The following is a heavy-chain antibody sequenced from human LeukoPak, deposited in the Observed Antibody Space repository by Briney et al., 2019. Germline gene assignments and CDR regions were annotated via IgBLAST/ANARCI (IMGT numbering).Heavy chain of an antibody. V-gene: IGHV3-23*01. J-gene: IGHJ4*02. CDR1: GFTFSSYA. CDR2: ISTSGGST. CDR3: VKSTGDWR. Sequence: GGSLRLSCAASGFTFSSYAMNWVRQASGKGLEWVSAISTSGGSTDYADSVKGRFTTSRDNSKNTLYLQMNSLRAEDTAIYYCVKSTGDWRWGQGTLVTVSS. D-gene: IGHD3-10*01.